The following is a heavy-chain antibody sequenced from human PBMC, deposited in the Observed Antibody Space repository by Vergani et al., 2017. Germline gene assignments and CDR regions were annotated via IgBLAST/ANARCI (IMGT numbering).Heavy chain of an antibody. V-gene: IGHV5-51*01. Sequence: EVQLVQSGAEVKKPGESLKISCKGSGYSFTSYWIGWVRQMPGKGLEWMGIIYPGDSDTRYSPSFQGQVTISADKSISTAYLQWSSLKASYPAMYYCARSPVQVVVPAAAGDPYYDYYMDVWGKGTTVTVSS. CDR1: GYSFTSYW. CDR2: IYPGDSDT. J-gene: IGHJ6*03. D-gene: IGHD2-2*01. CDR3: ARSPVQVVVPAAAGDPYYDYYMDV.